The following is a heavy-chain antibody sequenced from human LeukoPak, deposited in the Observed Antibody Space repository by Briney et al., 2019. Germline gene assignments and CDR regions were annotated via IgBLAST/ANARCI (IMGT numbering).Heavy chain of an antibody. CDR3: ASALTGDSRFDY. J-gene: IGHJ4*02. D-gene: IGHD7-27*01. CDR1: GYTFTSYG. V-gene: IGHV1-18*01. CDR2: ISAYNGNT. Sequence: GASVKVSCKASGYTFTSYGISWVRQAPGQGLEWMGWISAYNGNTNYAQKLQGRVTMTTDTSTSTAYMELRSLRAEDTAVYYCASALTGDSRFDYWGQGTLVTVSS.